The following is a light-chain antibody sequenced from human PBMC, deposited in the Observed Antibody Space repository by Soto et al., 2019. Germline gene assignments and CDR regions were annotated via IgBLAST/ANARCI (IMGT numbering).Light chain of an antibody. CDR1: QNIMSY. Sequence: HSPSPPSPPLGDRDTNSCGPSQNIMSYLNWYQHRPGKSPKVLIYDASTLQNGVPSRFSGSGSGTDFTLTIDGLQPEDFATYYCQQSYTTPLTFGGGTKVDIK. J-gene: IGKJ4*01. CDR3: QQSYTTPLT. CDR2: DAS. V-gene: IGKV1-39*01.